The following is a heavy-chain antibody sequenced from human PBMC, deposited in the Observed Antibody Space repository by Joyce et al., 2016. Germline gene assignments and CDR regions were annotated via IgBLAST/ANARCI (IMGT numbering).Heavy chain of an antibody. Sequence: QVQLVESGGGVVQPGRSLRLSCAASGFTFSTHGMHWVRQAPGKGLEWVAVIWYDGTNEYYGDSVKGRFTISRDNSKNTLYLQMNSLRAEDTAVYYCAREVITADAYFDYWGQGTLVTVSS. CDR1: GFTFSTHG. D-gene: IGHD6-13*01. CDR3: AREVITADAYFDY. V-gene: IGHV3-33*01. CDR2: IWYDGTNE. J-gene: IGHJ4*02.